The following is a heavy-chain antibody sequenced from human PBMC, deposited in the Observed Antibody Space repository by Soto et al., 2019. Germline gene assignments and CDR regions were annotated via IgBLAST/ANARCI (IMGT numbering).Heavy chain of an antibody. CDR3: ARGHPLEYDFWSGYHKAFDY. V-gene: IGHV4-34*01. CDR1: GGSFSGYY. J-gene: IGHJ4*02. D-gene: IGHD3-3*01. CDR2: INHSGST. Sequence: SETLSLTCAVYGGSFSGYYWSWIRQPPGKGLEWIGEINHSGSTNYNPSLKSRVTISVDTSKNQFSLKLSSVTAADTAVYYCARGHPLEYDFWSGYHKAFDYLGQGTLVTVSS.